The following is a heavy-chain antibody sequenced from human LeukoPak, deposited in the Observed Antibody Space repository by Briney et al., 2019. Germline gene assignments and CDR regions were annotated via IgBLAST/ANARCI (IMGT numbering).Heavy chain of an antibody. CDR2: TYYRSTWYN. J-gene: IGHJ5*02. D-gene: IGHD2-2*01. CDR3: ARRLTQYDCFDP. Sequence: SQTLSLTCAISGDSVSSNSVTWNWIRQSPSRGLEWLGRTYYRSTWYNDYAVSVRGRITVNPVTSKNQFSLHLNSVTPEDTAVYYCARRLTQYDCFDPWGQGILVTVSS. CDR1: GDSVSSNSVT. V-gene: IGHV6-1*01.